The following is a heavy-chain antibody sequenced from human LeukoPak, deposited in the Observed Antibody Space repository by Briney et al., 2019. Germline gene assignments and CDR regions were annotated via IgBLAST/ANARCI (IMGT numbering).Heavy chain of an antibody. J-gene: IGHJ6*02. D-gene: IGHD3-10*01. CDR2: ISAYNGNT. V-gene: IGHV1-18*01. CDR1: GYAFTSYG. Sequence: ASVKVSCKASGYAFTSYGISWVRQAPGQGLEWMGWISAYNGNTNYAQKLQGRVTMTTDTSTSTAYMELRSLRSDDTAVYYCARDPKRARRLWFGELSEGAHNYYYGMDVWGQGTTVTVSS. CDR3: ARDPKRARRLWFGELSEGAHNYYYGMDV.